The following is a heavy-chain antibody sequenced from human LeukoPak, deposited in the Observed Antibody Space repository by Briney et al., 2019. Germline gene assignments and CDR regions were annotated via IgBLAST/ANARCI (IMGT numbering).Heavy chain of an antibody. D-gene: IGHD3-9*01. CDR2: INPNSGGT. V-gene: IGHV1-2*02. Sequence: ASVRVSCKASGYTFTGYYMHWVRQAPGQGLEWMGWINPNSGGTNYAQKFQGRVTMTRDTSISTAYMELSRLRSDDTAVYHCARDSAILGSMDVWGKGTTVTVSS. J-gene: IGHJ6*04. CDR1: GYTFTGYY. CDR3: ARDSAILGSMDV.